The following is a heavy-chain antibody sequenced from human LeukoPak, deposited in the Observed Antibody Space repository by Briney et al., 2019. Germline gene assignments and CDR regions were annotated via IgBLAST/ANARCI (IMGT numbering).Heavy chain of an antibody. CDR2: ISAYNGNT. D-gene: IGHD4-17*01. CDR3: ARVTTVTTYYYYGMDV. CDR1: GYTFTSYG. V-gene: IGHV1-18*01. Sequence: GASVKLSCKASGYTFTSYGISWVRQAPGQGLEWMGWISAYNGNTNYAQKLQGRVTMTTDTSTSTAYMQLRSLRSDDTAVYYCARVTTVTTYYYYGMDVWGQGTTVTVSS. J-gene: IGHJ6*02.